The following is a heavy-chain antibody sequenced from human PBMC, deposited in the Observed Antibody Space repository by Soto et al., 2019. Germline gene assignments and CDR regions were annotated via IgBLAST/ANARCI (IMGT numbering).Heavy chain of an antibody. V-gene: IGHV3-30*03. D-gene: IGHD5-12*01. CDR2: ISYDGSNK. CDR3: ARMAPPIDY. CDR1: GLSFSSYG. Sequence: GGSLSLSCADSGLSFSSYGMHWVRQAPGEGLEWVAAISYDGSNKNYLASVEGRFTISRDNSKNTLYLQMNSLRAEDTAVYYCARMAPPIDYWGQGTLVTVSS. J-gene: IGHJ4*02.